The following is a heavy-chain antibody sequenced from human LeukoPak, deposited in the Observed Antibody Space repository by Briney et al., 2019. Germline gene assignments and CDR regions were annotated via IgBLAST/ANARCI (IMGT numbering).Heavy chain of an antibody. D-gene: IGHD3-22*01. CDR1: GGSISSYY. J-gene: IGHJ6*02. Sequence: SETLSLTCTVSGGSISSYYWGWIRQPPGKGLEWIGSIYYSGSTYYNPSLKSRVTISVDTSKNQFSLKLSSVTAADTAVYYCAREGDYYDTGMDVWGQGTTVTVSS. V-gene: IGHV4-39*07. CDR3: AREGDYYDTGMDV. CDR2: IYYSGST.